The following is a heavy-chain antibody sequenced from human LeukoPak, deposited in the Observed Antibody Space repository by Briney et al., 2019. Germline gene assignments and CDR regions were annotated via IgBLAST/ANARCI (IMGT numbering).Heavy chain of an antibody. J-gene: IGHJ6*02. Sequence: GASVKVSCKASGYIFTGYYVHWVRQAPGQGLEWMGWINPNSGGTNYAQKFQGRVTMTRDTSISTAYMELSRLRSDDTAVYYCARIGIWYYYYGMDVWGQGTTVTVSS. CDR3: ARIGIWYYYYGMDV. CDR1: GYIFTGYY. D-gene: IGHD3-3*02. V-gene: IGHV1-2*02. CDR2: INPNSGGT.